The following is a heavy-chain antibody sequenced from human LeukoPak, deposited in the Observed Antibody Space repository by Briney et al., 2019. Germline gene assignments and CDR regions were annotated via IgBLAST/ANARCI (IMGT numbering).Heavy chain of an antibody. D-gene: IGHD2-15*01. J-gene: IGHJ6*02. CDR2: IYYSGST. CDR1: GGSISSGDYF. Sequence: SETLSLTCIVSGGSISSGDYFWSWIRQPPGKGPEWIGYIYYSGSTYSNPSLKSRVTISVDTSKNQFSLKLSFVTAADTAVYYCARAYCSGGSCYRAYYYGMDVWGQGTTVTVSS. CDR3: ARAYCSGGSCYRAYYYGMDV. V-gene: IGHV4-30-4*01.